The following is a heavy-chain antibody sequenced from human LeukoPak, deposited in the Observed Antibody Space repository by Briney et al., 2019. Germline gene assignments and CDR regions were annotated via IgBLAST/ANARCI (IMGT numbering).Heavy chain of an antibody. CDR3: ARDGERQQDKYYYYYGMDV. V-gene: IGHV1-18*01. CDR1: GYTFTSYG. J-gene: IGHJ6*02. CDR2: ISAYNGNT. D-gene: IGHD6-13*01. Sequence: EASVKVPCKASGYTFTSYGISWVRQAPGQGLEWMGWISAYNGNTNYAQKLQGRVTMTTDTSTSTAYMELRSLRSDDTAVYYCARDGERQQDKYYYYYGMDVWGQGTTVTVSS.